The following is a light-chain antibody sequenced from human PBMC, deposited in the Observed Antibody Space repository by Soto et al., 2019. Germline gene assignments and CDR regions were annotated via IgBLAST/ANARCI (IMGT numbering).Light chain of an antibody. J-gene: IGKJ4*01. CDR3: QQRVNWPPT. V-gene: IGKV3-11*01. Sequence: EIVMTQSPATLPVAPGESSTLSWSASQSVSSNLAWYQQKPGQPPRLLFFDASNRVTGVPARFSAGGSGTDFTLIISNLETQDFAVYYCQQRVNWPPTFGGGTKVDIK. CDR1: QSVSSN. CDR2: DAS.